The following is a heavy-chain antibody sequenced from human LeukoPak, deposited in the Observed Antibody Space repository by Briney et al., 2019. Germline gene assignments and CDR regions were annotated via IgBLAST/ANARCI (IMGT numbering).Heavy chain of an antibody. V-gene: IGHV4-4*09. CDR1: GGSISSYY. J-gene: IGHJ6*03. Sequence: SETLSLTCTVSGGSISSYYWSWIRQPPGKRLEWIGYIYTSGSTNYNPSLKSRVTISVDTSKNQFSLKLSSVTAADTAVYYCARTQYNWNWESYYYYYMDVWGKGTTVTVSS. CDR3: ARTQYNWNWESYYYYYMDV. CDR2: IYTSGST. D-gene: IGHD1-7*01.